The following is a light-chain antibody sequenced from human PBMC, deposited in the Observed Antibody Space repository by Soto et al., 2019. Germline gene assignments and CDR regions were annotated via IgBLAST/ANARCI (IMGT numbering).Light chain of an antibody. J-gene: IGKJ2*01. CDR2: AAS. V-gene: IGKV3-20*01. CDR3: QQQGT. Sequence: EIVLTQSPGTLSLSPGERATLSCRASESLSSSYLVWYQQKPGQAPRLLIYAASRRATGIPDRFSGSGSATEYTLTINAFEPEDFEVYYCQQQGTFGQGTKLEIK. CDR1: ESLSSSY.